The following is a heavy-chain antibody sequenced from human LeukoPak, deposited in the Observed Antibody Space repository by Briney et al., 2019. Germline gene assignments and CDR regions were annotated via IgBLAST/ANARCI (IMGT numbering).Heavy chain of an antibody. CDR1: GFTFSSYS. V-gene: IGHV3-21*01. CDR3: APRPHEGSGSPD. J-gene: IGHJ4*02. D-gene: IGHD3-10*01. Sequence: GGSLRLSCAASGFTFSSYSMNWVRQAPGKGLEWVSSISSSSSYIYYADSVKGRFTISRDNAKNSLYLQMNSLRAEDTAVYYCAPRPHEGSGSPDWGQGTLVTVSS. CDR2: ISSSSSYI.